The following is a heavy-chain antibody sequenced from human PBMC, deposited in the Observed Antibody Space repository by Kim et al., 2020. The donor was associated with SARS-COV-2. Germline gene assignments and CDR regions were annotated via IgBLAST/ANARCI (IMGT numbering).Heavy chain of an antibody. Sequence: KGRFTISRDNSKNTLYLQMNSLRAEDTAVYYCAKDSVITMVRGVIVYFDYWGQGTLVTVSS. V-gene: IGHV3-23*01. J-gene: IGHJ4*02. D-gene: IGHD3-10*01. CDR3: AKDSVITMVRGVIVYFDY.